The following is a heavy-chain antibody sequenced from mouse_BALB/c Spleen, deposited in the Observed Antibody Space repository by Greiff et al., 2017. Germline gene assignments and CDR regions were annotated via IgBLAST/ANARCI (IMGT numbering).Heavy chain of an antibody. CDR2: IWRGGST. V-gene: IGHV2-5-1*01. D-gene: IGHD1-1*01. CDR3: AKYYYGSSWYFDV. J-gene: IGHJ1*01. Sequence: VQLQQSGPSLVQPSQSLSITCTVSGFSLTSYGVHWVRQSPGKGLEWLGVIWRGGSTDYNAAFMSRLSITKDNSKSQVFFKMNSLQADDTAIYYCAKYYYGSSWYFDVWGAGTTVTVSS. CDR1: GFSLTSYG.